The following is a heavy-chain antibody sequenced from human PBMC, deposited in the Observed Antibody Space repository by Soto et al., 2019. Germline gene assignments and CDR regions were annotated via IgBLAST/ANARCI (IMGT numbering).Heavy chain of an antibody. Sequence: QVQLVQSGAEVKKPGSSVKVSCKASGGTFSTSTFTWVRQAPGQGLEWMGRTIPLLNVADYAKDFQGRLTITANKSTSTTYMELTSLTAKDTAVSYCARDSPIGSTFSGYDAIDSWGQGTLVTVSS. V-gene: IGHV1-69*08. CDR3: ARDSPIGSTFSGYDAIDS. CDR2: TIPLLNVA. D-gene: IGHD5-12*01. J-gene: IGHJ4*02. CDR1: GGTFSTST.